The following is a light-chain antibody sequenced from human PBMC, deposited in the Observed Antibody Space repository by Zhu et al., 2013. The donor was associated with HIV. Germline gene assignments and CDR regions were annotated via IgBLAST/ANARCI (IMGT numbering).Light chain of an antibody. Sequence: QSVLTQPPSVSGAPGQRVTISCTGSSSNIGAGYDVHWYQQLPGTAPKLLLSGNYNRPSGISNRFSGSKSGNTASLTISGLQAEDEAHYYCASYTTISTVVFGGGTKLTVL. V-gene: IGLV1-40*01. CDR1: SSNIGAGYD. CDR2: GNY. J-gene: IGLJ2*01. CDR3: ASYTTISTVV.